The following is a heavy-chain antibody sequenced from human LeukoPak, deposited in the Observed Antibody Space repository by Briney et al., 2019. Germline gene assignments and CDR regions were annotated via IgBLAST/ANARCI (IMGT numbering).Heavy chain of an antibody. V-gene: IGHV1-3*01. CDR3: AAWVGDDILTGYYSMSDY. J-gene: IGHJ4*02. D-gene: IGHD3-9*01. CDR1: GYTFTSYA. Sequence: ASVKVSCKASGYTFTSYAMHWVRQAPGQRLEWMGWINAGNGNTKYSQKFQGRVTITRDTSASTAYMELSSLRSEDTAVYYCAAWVGDDILTGYYSMSDYWGQGTLVTVSS. CDR2: INAGNGNT.